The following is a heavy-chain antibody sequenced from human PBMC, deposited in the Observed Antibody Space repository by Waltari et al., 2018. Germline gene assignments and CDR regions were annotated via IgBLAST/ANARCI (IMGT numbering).Heavy chain of an antibody. Sequence: EVQLVESGGGLVQPGGSLRLSCAASGFTFGDYWMHWVRQAQGKGLEWHSRINIDGGYISNTDSVKGRFTISRDNAKNTLFLQLNSLRADDTAVYYCARKGGRGYPYGPFYYDHWGQGTLVTVSP. J-gene: IGHJ4*02. D-gene: IGHD5-18*01. CDR1: GFTFGDYW. V-gene: IGHV3-74*01. CDR3: ARKGGRGYPYGPFYYDH. CDR2: INIDGGYI.